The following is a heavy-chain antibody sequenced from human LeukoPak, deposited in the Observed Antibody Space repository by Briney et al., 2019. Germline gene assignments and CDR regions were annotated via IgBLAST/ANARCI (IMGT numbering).Heavy chain of an antibody. Sequence: GESLKISCKGSGYSFTSYWISWVRQMPGKGLEWMGRIDPSDSYTNYSPSFQGHVTISADKSISTAYLQWSSLKASDTATYYCATEQQLVLGYWGQGTLVTVSS. CDR3: ATEQQLVLGY. V-gene: IGHV5-10-1*01. CDR1: GYSFTSYW. J-gene: IGHJ4*02. D-gene: IGHD6-13*01. CDR2: IDPSDSYT.